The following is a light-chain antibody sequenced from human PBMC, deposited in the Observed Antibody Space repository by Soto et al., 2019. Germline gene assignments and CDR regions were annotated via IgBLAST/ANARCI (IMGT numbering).Light chain of an antibody. J-gene: IGKJ1*01. CDR2: GAS. V-gene: IGKV3-15*01. CDR3: QQYNNWPPWT. Sequence: EIVLTQSPGTLSLSPGERATLSCWASQSVTYSYLAWYQQKPGQAPRLLIYGASTRATGIPARFSGSGSGTEFTLTISSLQSEDFAAYYCQQYNNWPPWTFGQGTKVDIK. CDR1: QSVTYSY.